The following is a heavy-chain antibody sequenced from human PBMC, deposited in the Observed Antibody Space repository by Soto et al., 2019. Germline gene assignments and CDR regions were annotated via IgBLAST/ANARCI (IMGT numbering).Heavy chain of an antibody. CDR3: SRELRMTMIVALDY. J-gene: IGHJ4*02. CDR2: ISYDGSNK. V-gene: IGHV3-30-3*01. Sequence: GGSLRLSCAASGFTFSSYAMHWVRQAPGKGLEWVAVISYDGSNKYYADSVKGRFTISRDNSKNTLCLQMNSLRAEDTAVYYCSRELRMTMIVALDYWGQGALVTVSS. CDR1: GFTFSSYA. D-gene: IGHD3-22*01.